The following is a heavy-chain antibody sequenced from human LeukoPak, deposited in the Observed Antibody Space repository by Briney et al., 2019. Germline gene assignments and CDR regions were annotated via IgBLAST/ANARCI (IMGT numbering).Heavy chain of an antibody. J-gene: IGHJ4*02. CDR1: DGSIRSDSFY. CDR2: VYYTGSYTGTT. CDR3: VGEEYGTGSYYKSSQ. Sequence: LEPLSLTCRVSDGSIRSDSFYWGWIRQPPGKGLEWLRSVYYTGSYTGTTYHNPSLESRVTVSVDTSKNLCSLRLTSVTAADTAVYYCVGEEYGTGSYYKSSQWGQGTLVTVSS. D-gene: IGHD3-10*01. V-gene: IGHV4-39*01.